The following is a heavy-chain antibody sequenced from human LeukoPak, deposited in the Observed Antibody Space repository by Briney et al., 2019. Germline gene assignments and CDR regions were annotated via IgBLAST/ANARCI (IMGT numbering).Heavy chain of an antibody. J-gene: IGHJ4*02. V-gene: IGHV3-72*01. CDR2: TRNKANSYTT. CDR3: ARRSYDSSGNFDY. Sequence: PGGSLRLSCAASGFTFSSYAMTWVRQAPGKGLEWVGRTRNKANSYTTEYAASVKGRFTISRDDPKNSLYLQMNSLKTEDTAVYYCARRSYDSSGNFDYWGQGTLVTVSS. CDR1: GFTFSSYA. D-gene: IGHD3-22*01.